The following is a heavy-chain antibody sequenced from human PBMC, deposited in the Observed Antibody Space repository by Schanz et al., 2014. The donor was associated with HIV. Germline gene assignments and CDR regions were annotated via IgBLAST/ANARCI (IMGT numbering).Heavy chain of an antibody. CDR2: ISYDGRNK. V-gene: IGHV3-30*18. CDR3: AKDRNYYDSRFLGKGNYYYYYGMDV. CDR1: GFTFDSFG. D-gene: IGHD3-22*01. J-gene: IGHJ6*02. Sequence: QVQLAESGGGVVRPGRSLRLSCAASGFTFDSFGMHWVRQAPGKGLEWVAVISYDGRNKYQAASVKGRFTGSRDNAKKTVYLQMKSLRVEDTAVYYCAKDRNYYDSRFLGKGNYYYYYGMDVWGQGTTVTVSS.